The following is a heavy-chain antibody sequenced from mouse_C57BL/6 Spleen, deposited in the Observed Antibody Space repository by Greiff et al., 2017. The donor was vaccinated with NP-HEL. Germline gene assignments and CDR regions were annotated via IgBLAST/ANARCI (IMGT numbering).Heavy chain of an antibody. CDR1: GYSITSDY. J-gene: IGHJ1*03. D-gene: IGHD1-1*01. CDR3: ARYYGSSYVRYFDV. Sequence: EVKLQESGPGLAKPSQTLSLTCSVTGYSITSDYWNWIRKFPGHKLEYMGYISYSGSTYYNPSLKSRISITRDTAKNQYYLQVNYVTTEDTATYYCARYYGSSYVRYFDVWGTGTTVTVSS. V-gene: IGHV3-8*01. CDR2: ISYSGST.